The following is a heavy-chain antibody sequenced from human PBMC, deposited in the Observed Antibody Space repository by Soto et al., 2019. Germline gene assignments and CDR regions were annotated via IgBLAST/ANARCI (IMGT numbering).Heavy chain of an antibody. CDR2: ISYDGSNK. Sequence: HPGGSLRLSCAASGFTFSSYGMHWVRQAPGKGLEWVAVISYDGSNKYYADSVKGRFTISIDNSKNTLYLQMNSLRAEDTAVYYFAKARNSSSSVPLYYYYIDMDVWGQGTTVTVSS. V-gene: IGHV3-30*18. J-gene: IGHJ6*02. D-gene: IGHD6-6*01. CDR3: AKARNSSSSVPLYYYYIDMDV. CDR1: GFTFSSYG.